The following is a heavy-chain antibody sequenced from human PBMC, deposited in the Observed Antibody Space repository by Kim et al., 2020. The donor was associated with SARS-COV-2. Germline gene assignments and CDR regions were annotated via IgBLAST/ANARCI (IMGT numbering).Heavy chain of an antibody. D-gene: IGHD3-10*01. CDR1: GFTFSTYG. V-gene: IGHV3-30*18. CDR3: AKAVVRGVNYYYYGMDV. Sequence: GGSLRLSCAASGFTFSTYGMHWVRQAPGKGLEWVAVISYDGSSKYYGESVKGRFTISRDNPENTLYLQINSLRPEDTAVYYCAKAVVRGVNYYYYGMDV. J-gene: IGHJ6*01. CDR2: ISYDGSSK.